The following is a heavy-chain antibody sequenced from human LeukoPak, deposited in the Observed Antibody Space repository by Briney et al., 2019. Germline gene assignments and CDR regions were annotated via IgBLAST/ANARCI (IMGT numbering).Heavy chain of an antibody. Sequence: ASVKVSCKASGYTFTSYGISWVRQAPGQGLEWMGWISAYNGNTNYAQKLQGRVTMTTDTSTSTAYMELRSLRSGDTAVYYCARDRVGFVVVPAAINWFDPWGQGTLVTVSS. J-gene: IGHJ5*02. CDR2: ISAYNGNT. D-gene: IGHD2-2*02. CDR3: ARDRVGFVVVPAAINWFDP. CDR1: GYTFTSYG. V-gene: IGHV1-18*01.